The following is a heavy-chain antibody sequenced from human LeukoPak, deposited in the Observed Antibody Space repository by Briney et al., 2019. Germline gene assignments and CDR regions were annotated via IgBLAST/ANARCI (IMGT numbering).Heavy chain of an antibody. V-gene: IGHV3-53*04. CDR1: GFTFTTYW. CDR2: IYSGGST. Sequence: QPGGSLRLSCAASGFTFTTYWMSWVRQAPGKGLEWVSVIYSGGSTYYADSVKGRFTISRHISKNTLYLQMNSLRTEDTAVYYCARTFTSSWYSDYWGQGTLVTVSS. J-gene: IGHJ4*02. D-gene: IGHD6-13*01. CDR3: ARTFTSSWYSDY.